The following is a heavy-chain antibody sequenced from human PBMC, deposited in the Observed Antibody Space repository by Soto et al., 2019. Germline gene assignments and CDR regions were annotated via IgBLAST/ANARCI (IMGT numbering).Heavy chain of an antibody. CDR2: LWYDGSNK. Sequence: QVQLVESGGGVVQPGRSLRLSCAASGFTFSSYGMHWVRQAPGKGLEWVAVLWYDGSNKYYADSVKGRFTISRDNSKNALYLLMSRLRAECMAVYDCARGYGRFEPWGQGTGVPVSS. CDR1: GFTFSSYG. J-gene: IGHJ5*02. V-gene: IGHV3-33*01. CDR3: ARGYGRFEP. D-gene: IGHD6-13*01.